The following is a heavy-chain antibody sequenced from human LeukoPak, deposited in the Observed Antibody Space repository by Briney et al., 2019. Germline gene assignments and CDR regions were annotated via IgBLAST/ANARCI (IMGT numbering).Heavy chain of an antibody. CDR1: GGSISSYY. J-gene: IGHJ4*02. CDR2: IYYSGST. V-gene: IGHV4-59*12. Sequence: SETLSLTCTVSGGSISSYYWSWIRQPPGKGLEWIGYIYYSGSTNYNPSLKSRVTISVDTSKNQFSLKLSSVTAADTAVYYCARVTHDGEHDYWGQGTLVTVSS. D-gene: IGHD3-3*01. CDR3: ARVTHDGEHDY.